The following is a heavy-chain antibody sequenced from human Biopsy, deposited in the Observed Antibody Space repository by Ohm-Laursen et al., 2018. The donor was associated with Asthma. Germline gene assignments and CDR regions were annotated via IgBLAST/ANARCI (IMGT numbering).Heavy chain of an antibody. CDR2: ISWNSGNI. CDR1: GFSFDDCA. V-gene: IGHV3-9*01. Sequence: SLRLSCTASGFSFDDCAMHWVRQAPGKGLEWVSSISWNSGNIDYAVSVKGRFTISRDNAKNSLYLQMQSLRPEDTAFYYCAKSADYYDSTDSLDFWGRGTLVTVSS. CDR3: AKSADYYDSTDSLDF. J-gene: IGHJ4*01. D-gene: IGHD3-22*01.